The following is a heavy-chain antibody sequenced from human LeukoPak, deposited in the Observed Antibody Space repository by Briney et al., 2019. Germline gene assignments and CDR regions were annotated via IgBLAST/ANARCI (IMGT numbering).Heavy chain of an antibody. D-gene: IGHD6-19*01. V-gene: IGHV4-39*07. CDR2: IYYSGST. J-gene: IGHJ4*02. CDR1: GGSISSSSYY. Sequence: SETLFLTCTVSGGSISSSSYYWGWIRQPPGKGLEWIGSIYYSGSTYYNPSLKSRVTISVDTSKNQFSLKLSSVTAADTAVYYCARDTVAVARFDYWGQGTLVTVSS. CDR3: ARDTVAVARFDY.